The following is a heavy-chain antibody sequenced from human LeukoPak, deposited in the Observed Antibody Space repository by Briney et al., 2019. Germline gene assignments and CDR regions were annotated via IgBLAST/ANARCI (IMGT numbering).Heavy chain of an antibody. V-gene: IGHV4-39*07. J-gene: IGHJ3*02. CDR3: AREKRSHAFDI. CDR2: IYYSGST. Sequence: SETLSLTCIVSGGSISSGSYYWGWIRQPPGKGLEWIGSIYYSGSTYYNPSLKSRVTISVDTSKNQFSLKLSSVTAADTAVYYCAREKRSHAFDIWGQGTMVTVSS. CDR1: GGSISSGSYY.